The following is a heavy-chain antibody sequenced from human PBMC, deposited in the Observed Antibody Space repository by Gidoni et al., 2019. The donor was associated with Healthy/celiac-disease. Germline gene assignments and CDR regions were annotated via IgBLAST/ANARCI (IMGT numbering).Heavy chain of an antibody. D-gene: IGHD3-22*01. CDR2: ISGSGGST. CDR1: RSTVSSYA. V-gene: IGHV3-23*01. J-gene: IGHJ4*02. Sequence: EWQLLESGGGLVQPGGSLRLSRAASRSTVSSYAMSWVRQAPGKGLEWVSAISGSGGSTYYADSVKGRFTISRDNSKNTLYLQMNSLRAEDTAVYYCAKVGMYYYDSSGYYYWGQGTLVTVSS. CDR3: AKVGMYYYDSSGYYY.